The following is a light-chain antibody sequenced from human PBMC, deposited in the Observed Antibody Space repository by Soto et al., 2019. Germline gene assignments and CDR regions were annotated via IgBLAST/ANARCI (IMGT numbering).Light chain of an antibody. Sequence: DIQMTQSPSTLSGSVGDRVTITCRASQTISSWLAWYQQKPGKAPKLLIYKASTLKSGVPSRFSGSGSRTEFTLTIISLQPDDFATYYCQHYNSYSEAFGQGTKVELK. CDR2: KAS. CDR3: QHYNSYSEA. V-gene: IGKV1-5*03. J-gene: IGKJ1*01. CDR1: QTISSW.